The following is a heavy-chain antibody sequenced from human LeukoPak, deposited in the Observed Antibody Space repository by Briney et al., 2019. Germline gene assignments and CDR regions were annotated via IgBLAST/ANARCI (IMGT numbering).Heavy chain of an antibody. CDR1: GFTFSHYG. D-gene: IGHD4-11*01. V-gene: IGHV3-33*06. CDR2: IWSDGTNQ. Sequence: GGSLRLSCAAAGFTFSHYGIHWVRQAPGKGLEWVAVIWSDGTNQYYADSVKGRFTISRDDSGNTVYLQMNSLRPEDTGVYYCAKDARRGFDYSNSLESWGQGTPVTVST. J-gene: IGHJ5*01. CDR3: AKDARRGFDYSNSLES.